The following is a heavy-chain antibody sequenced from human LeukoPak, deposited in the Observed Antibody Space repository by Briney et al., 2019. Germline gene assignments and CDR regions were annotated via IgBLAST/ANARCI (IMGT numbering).Heavy chain of an antibody. V-gene: IGHV3-21*01. CDR1: GFTFSSYS. J-gene: IGHJ6*02. Sequence: GGSLRLSCAASGFTFSSYSMNWVRQAPGKGLEWVSSISCNSSYIYYADSVKGRFTISRDNAKNSLYLQMNSLRAEDTAVYYCARDRVVPAAMRGHYYYGMDVWGQGTTVTVSS. CDR3: ARDRVVPAAMRGHYYYGMDV. D-gene: IGHD2-2*01. CDR2: ISCNSSYI.